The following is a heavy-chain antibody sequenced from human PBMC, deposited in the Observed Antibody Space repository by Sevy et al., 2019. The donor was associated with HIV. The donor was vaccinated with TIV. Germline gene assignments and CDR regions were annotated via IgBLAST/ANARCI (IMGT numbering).Heavy chain of an antibody. Sequence: SETLSLTCGVSGGSFSAYYWCWIRQPPGKGLEWIGEINRSGSTNYNPSLKSRVTISVDTSKKQFSLNLSSVTAADTAVYYRARVYSSAPHFDIWGQGTMVTVSS. V-gene: IGHV4-34*01. D-gene: IGHD6-19*01. CDR3: ARVYSSAPHFDI. J-gene: IGHJ3*02. CDR1: GGSFSAYY. CDR2: INRSGST.